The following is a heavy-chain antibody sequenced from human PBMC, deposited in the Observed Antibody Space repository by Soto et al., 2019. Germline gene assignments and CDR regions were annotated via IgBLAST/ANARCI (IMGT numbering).Heavy chain of an antibody. J-gene: IGHJ6*02. V-gene: IGHV3-15*07. CDR1: GLTISNAW. CDR2: SKTNTEGGTT. CDR3: TTGSVEGV. Sequence: EVQLVESGGGFIYPGGSLRLSCAASGLTISNAWMNWIRQAPGKGLEWVGRSKTNTEGGTTDYAAAVKGRFTVSRDDSKNTLYLQMNSLKTEDTAGYYCTTGSVEGVWGQGTTVTVSS. D-gene: IGHD2-15*01.